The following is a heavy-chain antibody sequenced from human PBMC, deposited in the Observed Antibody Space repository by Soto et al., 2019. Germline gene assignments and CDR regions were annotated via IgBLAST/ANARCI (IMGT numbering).Heavy chain of an antibody. Sequence: GGSLRLSCAASGFTVSNNFMNWVRQAPGKGLEWVSAIYSGDNTYYADSVKGRFTISRDNSKNTLYLQMNSLRAEDTAVYYCARDFCSGGSCYSRLNAAFDIWGQGTMVTVSS. J-gene: IGHJ3*02. D-gene: IGHD2-15*01. CDR2: IYSGDNT. CDR3: ARDFCSGGSCYSRLNAAFDI. V-gene: IGHV3-66*01. CDR1: GFTVSNNF.